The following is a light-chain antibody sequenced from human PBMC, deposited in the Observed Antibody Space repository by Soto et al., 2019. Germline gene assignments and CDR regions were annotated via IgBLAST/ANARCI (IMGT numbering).Light chain of an antibody. V-gene: IGKV3-11*01. CDR2: DAS. J-gene: IGKJ3*01. Sequence: ETVLTQSPATLSLSPGERATLSCRASQNVDNYLAWYQQKPGQAPRLLIYDASNRATGIPARFTGSGSGTDFTLTISRLEPEDFAVYYCQQRGDWPPFTFGPGTTVDIK. CDR3: QQRGDWPPFT. CDR1: QNVDNY.